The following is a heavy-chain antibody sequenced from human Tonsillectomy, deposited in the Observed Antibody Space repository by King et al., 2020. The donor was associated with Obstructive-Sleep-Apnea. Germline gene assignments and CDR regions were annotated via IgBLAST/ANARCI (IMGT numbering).Heavy chain of an antibody. CDR2: ISSSRGTI. CDR3: AGMTQTDAFDV. J-gene: IGHJ3*01. CDR1: GFTFSSYS. Sequence: VQLVESGGGLVQPGGSLRLSCAASGFTFSSYSMDWVRQAPGKGLEWISYISSSRGTIYYADSVKGRFTTSSDNAKSSLYLQMNSLRAEDTAVYYCAGMTQTDAFDVWGQGTMVTVSS. V-gene: IGHV3-48*04.